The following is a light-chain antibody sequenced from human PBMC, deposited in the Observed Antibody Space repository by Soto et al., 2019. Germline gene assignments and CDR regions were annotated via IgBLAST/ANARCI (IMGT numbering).Light chain of an antibody. V-gene: IGKV3-20*01. CDR1: QSVSSSY. CDR2: GAS. Sequence: EIVLTQSPGTLSLSPGERATLSCRASQSVSSSYLAWYQQKPGQAPRLLIYGASSRATGIPDRFSGSGSGTDFTLTISRPEPEDFAVYYCQQYGSSWTFGQGTKVDI. J-gene: IGKJ1*01. CDR3: QQYGSSWT.